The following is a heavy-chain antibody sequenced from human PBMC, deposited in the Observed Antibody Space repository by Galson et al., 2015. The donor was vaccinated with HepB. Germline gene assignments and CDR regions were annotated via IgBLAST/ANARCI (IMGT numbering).Heavy chain of an antibody. D-gene: IGHD3-16*02. CDR3: ARDMAGVITIYNYYGMDV. V-gene: IGHV3-7*01. J-gene: IGHJ6*02. CDR1: GFTFSPIW. Sequence: SLRLSCAASGFTFSPIWMSWVRQAPGKGLEWVANIKGDGSEEYYVDSVKGRFTISRDNAKNSLYLQMNSLRDEDTAVYFCARDMAGVITIYNYYGMDVWGQGATVTVPS. CDR2: IKGDGSEE.